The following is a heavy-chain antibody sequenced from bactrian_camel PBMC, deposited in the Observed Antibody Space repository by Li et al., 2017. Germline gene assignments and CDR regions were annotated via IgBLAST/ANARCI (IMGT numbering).Heavy chain of an antibody. J-gene: IGHJ4*01. CDR2: ITPASGRR. Sequence: HVQLVESGGGSVQAGGSLRLSCASSGSIYDTMCMGWVRQAPGKDREGVAAITPASGRRYYGDSVKGRFTISQDDAKNTVYLQMNSLKPEDSGVYYCVRVGLMFPGQSLGADRWGQGTQVTVS. D-gene: IGHD1*01. V-gene: IGHV3S54*01. CDR3: VRVGLMFPGQSLGADR. CDR1: GSIYDTMC.